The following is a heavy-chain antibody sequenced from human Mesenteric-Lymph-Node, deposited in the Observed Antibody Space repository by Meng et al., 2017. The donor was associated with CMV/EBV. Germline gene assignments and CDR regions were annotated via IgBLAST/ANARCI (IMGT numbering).Heavy chain of an antibody. CDR2: ISYDGSKK. J-gene: IGHJ6*02. CDR3: ATSRYYDFWSGYNYYYGMDV. Sequence: GGSLRLSCAASGFAFSSFPMHWVRQTPGKGLEWVAVISYDGSKKYYADSVKGRFTISRDNSKNTLYLQMNSLRAEDTAVYYCATSRYYDFWSGYNYYYGMDVWGQGTTVTVSS. V-gene: IGHV3-30*04. D-gene: IGHD3-3*01. CDR1: GFAFSSFP.